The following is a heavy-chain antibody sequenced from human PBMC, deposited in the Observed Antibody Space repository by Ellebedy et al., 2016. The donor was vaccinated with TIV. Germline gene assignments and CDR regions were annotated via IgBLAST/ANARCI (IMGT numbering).Heavy chain of an antibody. CDR3: ARRSSRNVMDV. CDR1: GDSVPSNSAG. J-gene: IGHJ6*02. CDR2: TYYRSNWYN. D-gene: IGHD6-13*01. Sequence: SQTLSLTCAISGDSVPSNSAGWNWIRQSPSRGIEWLGRTYYRSNWYNDYAVPVKSPITINPDTAKNQFSLQLNSVTPEDTAVYYCARRSSRNVMDVWGQGTTVTVSS. V-gene: IGHV6-1*01.